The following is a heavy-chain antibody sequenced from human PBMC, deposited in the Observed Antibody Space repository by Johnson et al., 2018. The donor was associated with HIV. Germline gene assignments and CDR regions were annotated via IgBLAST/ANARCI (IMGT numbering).Heavy chain of an antibody. D-gene: IGHD3-22*01. CDR1: GFTFSSYG. CDR3: ARDGTRYYYDSSGSRGTFDI. J-gene: IGHJ3*02. CDR2: ISYDGSNK. Sequence: QVQLVESGGGLVQPGGSLRLSCAASGFTFSSYGMHWVRQAPGKGLEWVAVISYDGSNKYYADSVKGRFTISRDTSKNTLYLQMNSLRAEDTAVYYCARDGTRYYYDSSGSRGTFDIWGQGTMVTVSS. V-gene: IGHV3-30*03.